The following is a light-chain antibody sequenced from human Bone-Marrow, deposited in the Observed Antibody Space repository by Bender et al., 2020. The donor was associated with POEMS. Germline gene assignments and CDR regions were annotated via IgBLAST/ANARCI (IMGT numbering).Light chain of an antibody. Sequence: QSALTQPPSASGSPGQSVTISCTGTSSDVGGYNYVSWYQQHPGKAPKLMIYDVNKRPSGVPDRFSGSKSGNTASLTISGLQAEDEGDYYCQSYDNSLGGWVFGGGTKLTVL. CDR2: DVN. J-gene: IGLJ3*02. CDR3: QSYDNSLGGWV. CDR1: SSDVGGYNY. V-gene: IGLV2-8*01.